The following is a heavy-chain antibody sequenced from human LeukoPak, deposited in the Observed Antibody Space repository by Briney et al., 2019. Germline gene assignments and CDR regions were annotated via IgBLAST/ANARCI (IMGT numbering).Heavy chain of an antibody. CDR2: IYYSGNS. D-gene: IGHD3-22*01. CDR3: AGLGASGNGYLSWFDP. V-gene: IGHV4-59*01. CDR1: GGSISTYY. Sequence: SETLSLTCTVSGGSISTYYWSWTRQPPGKGLEWIGYIYYSGNSNYNPSLKSRVTISVDTSKNQFSLKLSSVTAADTAVYYCAGLGASGNGYLSWFDPWGQGTLVTVSS. J-gene: IGHJ5*02.